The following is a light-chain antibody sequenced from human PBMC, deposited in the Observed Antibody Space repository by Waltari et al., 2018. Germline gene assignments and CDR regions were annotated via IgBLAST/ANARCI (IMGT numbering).Light chain of an antibody. V-gene: IGKV3-20*01. CDR3: QHYVRLPVT. CDR1: QTIRGS. Sequence: IVLTQSPGTLSLSPGARATLSCRASQTIRGSLAWYQQKPGQAPRLLIYGASSRAAGIPDRFSGSGSGTDFSLTISRLEPEDFAVYYCQHYVRLPVTFGRGTKVEIK. J-gene: IGKJ1*01. CDR2: GAS.